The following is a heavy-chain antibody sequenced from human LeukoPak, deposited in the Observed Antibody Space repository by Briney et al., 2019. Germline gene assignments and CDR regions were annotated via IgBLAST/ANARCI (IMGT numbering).Heavy chain of an antibody. J-gene: IGHJ3*02. V-gene: IGHV1-18*04. D-gene: IGHD2-21*01. Sequence: ASVKVSCKASGYTFTGYYMHWVRQAPGQGLEWMGWISAYNGNTNYAQKLQGRVTMTTDTSTSTAYMELRSLRSDDTAVYYCARVLRLVHAFDIWGQGTMVTVSS. CDR1: GYTFTGYY. CDR3: ARVLRLVHAFDI. CDR2: ISAYNGNT.